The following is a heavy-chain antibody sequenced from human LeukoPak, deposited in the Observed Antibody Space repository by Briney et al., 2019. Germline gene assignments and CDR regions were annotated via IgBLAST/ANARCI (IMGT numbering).Heavy chain of an antibody. V-gene: IGHV4-34*01. CDR1: GGSFSGYY. D-gene: IGHD3-16*01. CDR3: ARDWGAVAYNWFDP. J-gene: IGHJ5*02. CDR2: INHSGST. Sequence: SETLSLTCAVYGGSFSGYYWSWIRQPPGKGLEWIGEINHSGSTNYNPSLKSRVTISVDTSKNQFSLKLSSVTAADTAVYYCARDWGAVAYNWFDPWGQGTLVTVSS.